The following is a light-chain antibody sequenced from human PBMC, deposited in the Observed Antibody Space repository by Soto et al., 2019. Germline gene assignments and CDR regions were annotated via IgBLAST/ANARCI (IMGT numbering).Light chain of an antibody. Sequence: EIVLTQSPATLSLSPGERATLSCRASQSVSSYLAWYQQKPGQAPRLLIYDASNRATGIPARFSGSGSGTYFTLTISSLEHEDFAVYYCQQRSNWPLITFGQGTRLEIK. J-gene: IGKJ5*01. CDR3: QQRSNWPLIT. CDR2: DAS. CDR1: QSVSSY. V-gene: IGKV3-11*01.